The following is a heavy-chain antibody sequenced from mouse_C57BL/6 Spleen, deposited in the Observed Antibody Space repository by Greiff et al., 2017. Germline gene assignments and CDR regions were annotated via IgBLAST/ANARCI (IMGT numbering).Heavy chain of an antibody. V-gene: IGHV5-4*03. Sequence: DVKLVESGGGLVKPGGSLKLSCAASGFTFSSYAMSWVRQTPEKRLEWVATISDGGSYTYYPDNVKGRFTISRDNAKNNLYLQMSHLKSEDTAMYYGARVATVVATGGAMDYWGQGTSVTVSS. CDR1: GFTFSSYA. CDR3: ARVATVVATGGAMDY. D-gene: IGHD1-1*01. CDR2: ISDGGSYT. J-gene: IGHJ4*01.